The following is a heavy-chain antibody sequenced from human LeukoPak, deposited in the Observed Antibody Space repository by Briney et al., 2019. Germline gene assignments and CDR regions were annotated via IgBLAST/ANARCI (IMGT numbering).Heavy chain of an antibody. CDR2: IGDSGATI. CDR3: ARVGGH. J-gene: IGHJ4*02. CDR1: GLTFSSYA. V-gene: IGHV3-23*01. D-gene: IGHD3-10*01. Sequence: GGSLRLSCAASGLTFSSYAMSWVRQAPGKGLDWVSGIGDSGATIHYADSVKGRFTISRDNSKNTLYLQMNSLRVEDTAVYYCARVGGHWGQGTLVTVSS.